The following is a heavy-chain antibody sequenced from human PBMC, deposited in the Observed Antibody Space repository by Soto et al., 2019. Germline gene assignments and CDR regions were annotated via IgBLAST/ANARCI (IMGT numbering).Heavy chain of an antibody. D-gene: IGHD1-1*01. CDR2: IYPSVSS. CDR3: AREKVGTTFFDN. Sequence: SETLSLTCNVSGFAISRGYYWSWVRQPPGKGLEWIGSIYPSVSSYHNPSLESRLTLSIDTSKNQFTLKLASVTAADTALYYCAREKVGTTFFDNWGQGTQVTVPS. J-gene: IGHJ4*02. V-gene: IGHV4-38-2*02. CDR1: GFAISRGYY.